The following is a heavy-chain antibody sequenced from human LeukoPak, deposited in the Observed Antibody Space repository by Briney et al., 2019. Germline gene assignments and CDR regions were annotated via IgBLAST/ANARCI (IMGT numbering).Heavy chain of an antibody. CDR2: ISAYNGNT. V-gene: IGHV1-18*01. CDR1: GYTFTSYG. CDR3: ARYGARVGATTWDP. Sequence: ASVKVSCKASGYTFTSYGISWVRQAPGQGLEWMGWISAYNGNTNHAQKLQGRVTMTTDTSTSTAYMELRSLRSDDTAVYYCARYGARVGATTWDPWGQGTLVTVSS. J-gene: IGHJ5*02. D-gene: IGHD1-26*01.